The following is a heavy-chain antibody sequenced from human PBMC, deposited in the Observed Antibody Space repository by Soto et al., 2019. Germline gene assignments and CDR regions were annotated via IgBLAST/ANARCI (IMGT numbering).Heavy chain of an antibody. D-gene: IGHD6-19*01. Sequence: QVQLQESGPGLVKPSETLSLTCNVSGGSIKYYYWSWIRQSPGKGLEWIGNFYYRATTNYNPSLTSRVTLSVDTSQNQFSLMLSSVTAADTAVYYCARGRNYGWYGSPDYWGQGALVIVSS. CDR1: GGSIKYYY. CDR2: FYYRATT. CDR3: ARGRNYGWYGSPDY. V-gene: IGHV4-59*01. J-gene: IGHJ4*02.